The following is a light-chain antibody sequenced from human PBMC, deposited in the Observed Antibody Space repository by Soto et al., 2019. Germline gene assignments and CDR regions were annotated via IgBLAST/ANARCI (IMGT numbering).Light chain of an antibody. CDR3: SSYAGSSKGGV. CDR2: EVS. CDR1: SSDVGGYNY. V-gene: IGLV2-8*01. J-gene: IGLJ2*01. Sequence: QSVLTQPPSASGSLGQSVTISCTGTSSDVGGYNYVSWYQQHPGKAPKLMIYEVSKRPSGVPDRFSGSKSGNTASLTVSGLQAEDEAHYYCSSYAGSSKGGVFGGGTKLTVL.